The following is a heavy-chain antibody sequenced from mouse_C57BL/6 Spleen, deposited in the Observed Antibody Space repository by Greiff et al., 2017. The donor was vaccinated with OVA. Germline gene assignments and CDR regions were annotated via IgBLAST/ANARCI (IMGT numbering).Heavy chain of an antibody. CDR1: GYTFTSYW. V-gene: IGHV1-55*01. CDR2: IYPGSGST. J-gene: IGHJ1*03. Sequence: QVQLQQSGAELVKPGASVKMSCKASGYTFTSYWITWVKQRPGQGLEWIGDIYPGSGSTNYNEKFKSKATLTVDSSSSTAYMQLSSLTSEDSAVYYCARAHDGYYWYCDVWGTGTTVTVSS. D-gene: IGHD2-3*01. CDR3: ARAHDGYYWYCDV.